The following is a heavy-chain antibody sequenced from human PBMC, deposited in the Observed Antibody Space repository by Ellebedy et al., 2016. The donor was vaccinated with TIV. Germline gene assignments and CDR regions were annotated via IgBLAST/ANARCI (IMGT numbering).Heavy chain of an antibody. D-gene: IGHD2-2*02. CDR3: AKWTVGYCSSASCYTGDY. CDR1: GGSFNNYY. J-gene: IGHJ4*02. V-gene: IGHV4-34*01. CDR2: FNLGGTT. Sequence: MPSETLSLTCAVYGGSFNNYYWSWIRQLPGKGLEWIGEFNLGGTTNYNPSLKNRVTISVDTSKNQFSLKLNSVTAADTAVYYCAKWTVGYCSSASCYTGDYWGQGTLVTVSS.